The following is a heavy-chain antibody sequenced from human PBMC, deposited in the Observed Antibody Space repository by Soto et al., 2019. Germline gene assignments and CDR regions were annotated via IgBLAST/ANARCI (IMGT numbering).Heavy chain of an antibody. D-gene: IGHD1-26*01. CDR3: ARGMGSREY. CDR1: NGPLSSDY. V-gene: IGHV4-59*01. CDR2: IYYSGST. Sequence: SETLPLPCIVSNGPLSSDYWSWFRQPLGKELEWIGYIYYSGSTNYNPSLKSRVTISVDTSKNQFSLKLTSVTAADTAVYYCARGMGSREYWGQGTLVTVS. J-gene: IGHJ4*02.